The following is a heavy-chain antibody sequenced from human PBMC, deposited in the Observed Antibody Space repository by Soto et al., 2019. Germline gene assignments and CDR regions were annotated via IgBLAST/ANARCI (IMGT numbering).Heavy chain of an antibody. CDR3: ARARGTVTHFDC. V-gene: IGHV4-30-4*01. D-gene: IGHD4-17*01. Sequence: QVQLQESGPGLVKPSQTLSLTCTVSGGSISSGDYYWSWIRQPPGKGLEWIGYISYSGSTYYNPSLKSRXXIXVXXSKNQFSLKLSSVTAADTAVYYCARARGTVTHFDCWGQGTLVTVSS. CDR1: GGSISSGDYY. J-gene: IGHJ4*02. CDR2: ISYSGST.